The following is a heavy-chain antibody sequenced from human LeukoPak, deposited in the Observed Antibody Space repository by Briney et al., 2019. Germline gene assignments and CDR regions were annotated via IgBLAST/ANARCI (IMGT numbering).Heavy chain of an antibody. V-gene: IGHV3-23*01. CDR2: ISGSGGST. CDR1: GFTFSSYA. J-gene: IGHJ4*02. Sequence: PGGSLRLSCTASGFTFSSYAMSRVRQAPGKGLEWVSAISGSGGSTYYADSVKGRFTISRDNSKNTLYLQMNSLRAEDTAVYYCARESIVGATKFDYWGQGTLVTVSS. D-gene: IGHD1-26*01. CDR3: ARESIVGATKFDY.